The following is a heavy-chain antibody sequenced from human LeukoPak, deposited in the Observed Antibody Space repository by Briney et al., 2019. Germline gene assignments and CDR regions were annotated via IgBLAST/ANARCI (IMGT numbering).Heavy chain of an antibody. J-gene: IGHJ4*02. V-gene: IGHV1-8*01. Sequence: GASVKVSCKASGYTFTSYDVNWVRQATGQGLEWMGWMNPNSGNTGYAQKFQGRVTITRNTSISTAYMQLSSLTSEDTAVYYCARRVSYGDFDYWGQGTLVTVSS. CDR3: ARRVSYGDFDY. D-gene: IGHD4-17*01. CDR2: MNPNSGNT. CDR1: GYTFTSYD.